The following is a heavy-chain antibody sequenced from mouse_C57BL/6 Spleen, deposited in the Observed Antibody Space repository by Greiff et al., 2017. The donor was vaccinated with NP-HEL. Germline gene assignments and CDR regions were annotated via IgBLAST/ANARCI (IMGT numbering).Heavy chain of an antibody. CDR2: IYPGDGDT. CDR3: ASPNTTDAMDY. J-gene: IGHJ4*01. CDR1: GYAFSSYW. V-gene: IGHV1-80*01. D-gene: IGHD1-1*01. Sequence: VQLQQSGAELVKPGASVKISCKASGYAFSSYWMNWVKQRPGKGLEWIGQIYPGDGDTNYNGKFKGKATLTADKSSSTAYMQLSSLTSEDSAVYFCASPNTTDAMDYWGQGTSVTVSS.